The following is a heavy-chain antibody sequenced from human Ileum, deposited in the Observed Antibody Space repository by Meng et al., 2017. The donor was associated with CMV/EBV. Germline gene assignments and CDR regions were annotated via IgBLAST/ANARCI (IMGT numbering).Heavy chain of an antibody. Sequence: GGTFHNPAICWVRPAPGQGLDWLGGIIPFLSLVTYAQKFRDRVTISADKSSGIVYMELNRLRSDDTAVYYCARGAIEATYRRNWFDPWGQGTLVTVSS. CDR3: ARGAIEATYRRNWFDP. V-gene: IGHV1-69*10. CDR1: GGTFHNPA. J-gene: IGHJ5*02. CDR2: IIPFLSLV. D-gene: IGHD5-12*01.